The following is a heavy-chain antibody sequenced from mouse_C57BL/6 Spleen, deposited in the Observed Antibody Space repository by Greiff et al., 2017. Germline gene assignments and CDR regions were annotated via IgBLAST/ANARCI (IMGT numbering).Heavy chain of an antibody. CDR1: GYAFSSYW. V-gene: IGHV1-80*01. J-gene: IGHJ1*03. D-gene: IGHD2-3*01. CDR2: IYPGDGDT. CDR3: ARQGWLPSYFDV. Sequence: VKLVESGAELVKPGASVKISCKASGYAFSSYWMNWVKQRPGKGLEWIGQIYPGDGDTNYNGKFKGKATLTADKSSSTAYMQLSSLTSEDSAVYFCARQGWLPSYFDVWGTGTTVTVSS.